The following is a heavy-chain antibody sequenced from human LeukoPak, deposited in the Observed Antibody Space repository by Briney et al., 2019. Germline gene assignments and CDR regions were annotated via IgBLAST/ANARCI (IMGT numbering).Heavy chain of an antibody. CDR1: GGSISSYY. D-gene: IGHD5/OR15-5a*01. V-gene: IGHV4-4*09. J-gene: IGHJ6*02. CDR2: IYTSGST. CDR3: GHLGRTELSNPWGVDV. Sequence: SETLSLTCTVSGGSISSYYWSWIRQPPGKGLEWIGYIYTSGSTNYNPSLRSRVTISVDTSNNQFSLTLTSVTAADTAVYYCGHLGRTELSNPWGVDVWGQGTTVTVSS.